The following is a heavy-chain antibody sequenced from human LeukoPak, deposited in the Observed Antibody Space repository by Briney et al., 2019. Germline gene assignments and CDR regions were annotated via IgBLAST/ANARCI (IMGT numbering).Heavy chain of an antibody. CDR3: ARAPITSPFYFDY. CDR1: GFAFDEHC. Sequence: GGSLRLSCTASGFAFDEHCMSWVRQVPGKGLEWVSGINWSGGSTGYADPLRGRFTISRDNAKNSLYLQMDSLRAEDTALYYCARAPITSPFYFDYWGQGTLVTVSS. CDR2: INWSGGST. D-gene: IGHD2-2*01. V-gene: IGHV3-20*04. J-gene: IGHJ4*02.